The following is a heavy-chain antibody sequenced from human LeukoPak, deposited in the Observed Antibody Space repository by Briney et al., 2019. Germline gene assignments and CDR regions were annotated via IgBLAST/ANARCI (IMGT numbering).Heavy chain of an antibody. CDR3: ARDPHGAFDI. CDR2: IKQDGSEK. CDR1: GFTFSSYW. V-gene: IGHV3-7*01. Sequence: PGGSLRLSCAASGFTFSSYWMSWVCQAPGKGLGWVGNIKQDGSEKYYVDSVKGRFTTSRDNAKNSLYLQMNSLRAEDTAVYYCARDPHGAFDICGQETMVTVSS. J-gene: IGHJ3*02.